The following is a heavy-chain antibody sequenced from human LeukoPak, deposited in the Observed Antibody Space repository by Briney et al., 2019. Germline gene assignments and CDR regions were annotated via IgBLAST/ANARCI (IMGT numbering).Heavy chain of an antibody. CDR1: GYTFTGYY. CDR3: AREICSGGSCYWGTDY. Sequence: ASVKVSCKASGYTFTGYYMHWVRQAPGQGLEWMGWINPNSGGTNYAQKFQGRVTMTRDTSISTAYMELSRLRSDDTAVYYCAREICSGGSCYWGTDYWGQGTLVTVSS. V-gene: IGHV1-2*02. D-gene: IGHD2-15*01. J-gene: IGHJ4*02. CDR2: INPNSGGT.